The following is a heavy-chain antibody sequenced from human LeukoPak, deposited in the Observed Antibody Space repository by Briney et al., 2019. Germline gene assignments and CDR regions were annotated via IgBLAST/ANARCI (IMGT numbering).Heavy chain of an antibody. Sequence: ASVKVSCKASGYTFSGYYIHWVRQAPGQGLEWMGWINPNSGGTYYVQKFQGRVTMTRDTSITTVYMELSRLRSDDTAVYYCARGGYSGTEKPNDYWGQGTLVTVSS. CDR3: ARGGYSGTEKPNDY. J-gene: IGHJ4*02. CDR1: GYTFSGYY. V-gene: IGHV1-2*02. CDR2: INPNSGGT. D-gene: IGHD1-26*01.